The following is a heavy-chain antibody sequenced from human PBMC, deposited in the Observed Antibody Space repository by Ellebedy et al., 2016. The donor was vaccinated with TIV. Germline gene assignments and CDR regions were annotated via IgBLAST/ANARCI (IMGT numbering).Heavy chain of an antibody. V-gene: IGHV4-39*02. D-gene: IGHD1-1*01. CDR3: SREEDNSSQRD. J-gene: IGHJ4*02. Sequence: SATLSLTXTVSGVSISATAYYWSSIRQPPDKGLEWIGIIFYSGRIYYNPSLKSRVTISMDSSKNQFSFKVTSVTAADTAVYYCSREEDNSSQRDWGQGNLVTVSS. CDR2: IFYSGRI. CDR1: GVSISATAYY.